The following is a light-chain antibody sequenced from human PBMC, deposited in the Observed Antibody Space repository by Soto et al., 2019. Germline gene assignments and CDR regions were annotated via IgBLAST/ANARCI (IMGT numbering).Light chain of an antibody. J-gene: IGLJ2*01. CDR1: SSDIGAYNF. Sequence: QSVLTQPASVSGSPGQSITISCTGTSSDIGAYNFVSWYQQHPGKAPKLMLYDVNIRPSGVSNRFSGSKSGNTASLTISGPQAEDEDDYYCTSWTTSTTMIFGGGTKVTVL. V-gene: IGLV2-14*03. CDR3: TSWTTSTTMI. CDR2: DVN.